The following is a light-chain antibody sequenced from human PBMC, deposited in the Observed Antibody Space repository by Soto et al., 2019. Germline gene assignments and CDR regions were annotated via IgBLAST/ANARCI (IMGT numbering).Light chain of an antibody. V-gene: IGLV2-8*01. CDR2: EVS. CDR3: SSYAGSNNLGV. J-gene: IGLJ1*01. CDR1: SSDVGGYNY. Sequence: QSVLTQPPSASGSPGQSVTISRTGTSSDVGGYNYVSWYQQHPGKATKLMIYEVSKRPSGVPDRFSGSKSGNTASLTVSGLQAEDEADYYCSSYAGSNNLGVFGTGTKVTVL.